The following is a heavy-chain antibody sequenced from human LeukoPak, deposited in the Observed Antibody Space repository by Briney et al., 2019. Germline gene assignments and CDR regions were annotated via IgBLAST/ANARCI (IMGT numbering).Heavy chain of an antibody. CDR3: ARDPFGRGSGWYHEGLGLDY. CDR2: IIPIFGTA. V-gene: IGHV1-69*13. CDR1: GGTFSSYA. J-gene: IGHJ4*02. D-gene: IGHD6-19*01. Sequence: GASVKVSCKASGGTFSSYAISWVRQAPGQGLEWMGGIIPIFGTANYAQKFQGRVTITADESTSTAYMELSSLRSEDTAVYYCARDPFGRGSGWYHEGLGLDYWGQGTLVTVSS.